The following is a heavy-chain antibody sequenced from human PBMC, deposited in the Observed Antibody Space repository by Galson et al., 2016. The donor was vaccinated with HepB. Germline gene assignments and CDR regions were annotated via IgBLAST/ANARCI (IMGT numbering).Heavy chain of an antibody. V-gene: IGHV3-30*15. D-gene: IGHD1-26*01. CDR2: ISYDGRNT. J-gene: IGHJ4*02. CDR3: ARDAPLGGATHPPHYYFDK. Sequence: SLRLSCAASGFTFNAYGVHWVRQAPGKGLEWVAVISYDGRNTYYADSVKGRFTISRDNSKNTLYLEMRSLRVEDTAVYYCARDAPLGGATHPPHYYFDKWGQGTLVTVSS. CDR1: GFTFNAYG.